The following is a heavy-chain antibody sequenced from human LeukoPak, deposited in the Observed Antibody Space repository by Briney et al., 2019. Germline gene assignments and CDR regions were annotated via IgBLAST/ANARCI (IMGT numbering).Heavy chain of an antibody. CDR2: ISYDGSNK. J-gene: IGHJ4*02. CDR1: GFTFSSYV. CDR3: ASRHAA. V-gene: IGHV3-30*14. D-gene: IGHD2-2*01. Sequence: PGGSLRLSCAASGFTFSSYVMHWVRQAPGKGLEWVAVISYDGSNKYYADSVKGRFTISRDNSKNTLYLQMNSLRAEDTAVYYCASRHAAGGQGTLVTVSS.